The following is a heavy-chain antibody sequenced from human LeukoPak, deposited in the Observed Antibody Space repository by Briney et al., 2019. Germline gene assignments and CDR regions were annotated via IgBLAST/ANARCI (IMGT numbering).Heavy chain of an antibody. V-gene: IGHV3-48*01. CDR1: GFTFSSYS. CDR2: ISSSSSTI. CDR3: AKEIAVAGTYY. D-gene: IGHD6-19*01. Sequence: GGSLRLSCAASGFTFSSYSMNWVRQAPGKGLEWVSYISSSSSTIYYADSVKGRFTISRDNAKNSLYLQMNSLRAEDTAVYYCAKEIAVAGTYYWGQGTLVTVSS. J-gene: IGHJ4*02.